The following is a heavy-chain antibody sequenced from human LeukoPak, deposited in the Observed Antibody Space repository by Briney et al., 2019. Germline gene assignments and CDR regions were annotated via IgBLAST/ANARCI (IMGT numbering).Heavy chain of an antibody. CDR1: GFIFSSYS. CDR3: AKPLWFGELLTLFDP. J-gene: IGHJ5*02. D-gene: IGHD3-10*01. CDR2: ISSSSSYI. Sequence: GGSLRLSCAASGFIFSSYSMKWVRQAPGKGLEWVSYISSSSSYIYYADSVKGRFTISRDNAKNSLYLQMNSLRAEDTAVYYCAKPLWFGELLTLFDPWGQGTLVTVSS. V-gene: IGHV3-21*05.